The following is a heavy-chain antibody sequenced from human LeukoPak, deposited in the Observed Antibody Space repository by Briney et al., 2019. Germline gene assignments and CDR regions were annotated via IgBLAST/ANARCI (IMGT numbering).Heavy chain of an antibody. Sequence: GGSLRLSCAASGFTFSSYAMSWVRQAPGKGLEWVSAISGSGGSTYYADSVKGRFTISRDNSKNTLYLQMNSLRAEDTAVYYCAKARFREAAAAYAFDIWGQGTMVTVSS. J-gene: IGHJ3*02. CDR2: ISGSGGST. CDR3: AKARFREAAAAYAFDI. D-gene: IGHD6-13*01. CDR1: GFTFSSYA. V-gene: IGHV3-23*01.